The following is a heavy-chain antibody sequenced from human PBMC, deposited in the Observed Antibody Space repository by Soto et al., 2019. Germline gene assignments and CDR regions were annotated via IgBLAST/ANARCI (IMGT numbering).Heavy chain of an antibody. CDR2: IYHSGST. V-gene: IGHV4-4*02. CDR3: AAQSQTGDTREFQH. Sequence: SETLSLTCAVSGGSISSSNWWSWVRQPPGKGLEWIGEIYHSGSTNYNPSLKSRVTISVDKSKNQFSLKLSSVTAADTAVYYCAAQSQTGDTREFQHWGQGTLVTVSS. D-gene: IGHD7-27*01. CDR1: GGSISSSNW. J-gene: IGHJ1*01.